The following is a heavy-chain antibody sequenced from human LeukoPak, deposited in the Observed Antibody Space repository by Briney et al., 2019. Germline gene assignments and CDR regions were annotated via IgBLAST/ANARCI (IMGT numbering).Heavy chain of an antibody. CDR1: GFTFSSYA. Sequence: GGSLRLSCAASGFTFSSYAMSWVRQAPGKGLEWVSAISGSGGSTYYADSVKGRFTISRDNSKNTLYLQMNSLRAEDTAVYYCAKDRPRGIVVVITPWAFDIWGQGTMVTVSS. V-gene: IGHV3-23*01. D-gene: IGHD3-22*01. CDR3: AKDRPRGIVVVITPWAFDI. J-gene: IGHJ3*02. CDR2: ISGSGGST.